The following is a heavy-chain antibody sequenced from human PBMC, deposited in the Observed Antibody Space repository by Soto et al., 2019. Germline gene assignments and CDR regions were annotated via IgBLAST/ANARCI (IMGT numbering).Heavy chain of an antibody. CDR2: INAGNGNT. Sequence: GASVKVSCKASGYTFTDYYMHWVRQAPGQRLEWMGWINAGNGNTKYSQKFQGRVTITRDTSASTAYMELSSLRSEDTAVYYCARERGYSYGFHAFDIWGQGTMVTVSS. V-gene: IGHV1-3*01. J-gene: IGHJ3*02. D-gene: IGHD5-18*01. CDR3: ARERGYSYGFHAFDI. CDR1: GYTFTDYY.